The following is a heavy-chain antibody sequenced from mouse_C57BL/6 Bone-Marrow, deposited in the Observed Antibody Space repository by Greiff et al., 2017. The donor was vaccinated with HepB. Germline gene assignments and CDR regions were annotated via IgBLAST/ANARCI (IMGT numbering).Heavy chain of an antibody. V-gene: IGHV1-69*01. CDR1: GYTFTSYW. Sequence: VQLQQPGAELVMPGASVKLSCKASGYTFTSYWMHWVKQRPGQGLEWIGEIDPSDSYTNYNQKFKGKSTLTVDKSSSTAYMQLSRLTSEDSAVYYCATNYYGSSPAWFAYWGQGTLVTVSA. J-gene: IGHJ3*01. CDR3: ATNYYGSSPAWFAY. D-gene: IGHD1-1*01. CDR2: IDPSDSYT.